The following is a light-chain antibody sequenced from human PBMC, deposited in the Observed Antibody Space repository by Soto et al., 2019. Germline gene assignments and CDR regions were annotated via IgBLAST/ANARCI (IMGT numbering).Light chain of an antibody. J-gene: IGLJ3*02. CDR1: SSNVRGNT. V-gene: IGLV1-44*01. Sequence: QSVLTQPPSASGTPGQRVTISCSGSSSNVRGNTVNWYQQLPGTAPKLLMYNNDRRPSGVPDRFSGSKSGTSASLAISGLQAEDEADYHCASWDDSLTGWVFGGGTKLTVL. CDR2: NND. CDR3: ASWDDSLTGWV.